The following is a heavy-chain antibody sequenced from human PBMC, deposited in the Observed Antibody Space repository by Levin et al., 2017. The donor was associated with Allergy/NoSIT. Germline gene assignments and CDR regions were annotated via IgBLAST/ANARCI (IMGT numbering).Heavy chain of an antibody. J-gene: IGHJ5*02. CDR1: GGSISSYY. D-gene: IGHD1-1*01. Sequence: PSETLSLTCTVSGGSISSYYWSWIRQPPGKGLEWIGYIYYSGSTNYNPSLKSRVTISVDTSKNQFSLKLSSVTAADTAVYYCARTTYQLKSLIWFDPWGQGTLVTVTS. CDR2: IYYSGST. CDR3: ARTTYQLKSLIWFDP. V-gene: IGHV4-59*01.